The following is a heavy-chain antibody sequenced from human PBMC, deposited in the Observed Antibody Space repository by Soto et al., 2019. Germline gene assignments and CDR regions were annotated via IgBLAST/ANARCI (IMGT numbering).Heavy chain of an antibody. J-gene: IGHJ6*02. V-gene: IGHV3-30*14. CDR3: ARGDREDIAVVIGVRPGEYGVDV. Sequence: QVQLVESGGGVVQPGRSLRLSCAASGFTFRSYAMHWVRQAAGKGLECVAVIAYTGSNKFYRDYVRGRFTISRDNSENPPDLQKNRLRYEDTAVYYCARGDREDIAVVIGVRPGEYGVDVWGQGTTVTVSS. D-gene: IGHD2-15*01. CDR2: IAYTGSNK. CDR1: GFTFRSYA.